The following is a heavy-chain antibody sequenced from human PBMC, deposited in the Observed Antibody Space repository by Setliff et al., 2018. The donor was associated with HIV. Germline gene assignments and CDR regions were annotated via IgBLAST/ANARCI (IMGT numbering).Heavy chain of an antibody. CDR2: MNPNSGNT. J-gene: IGHJ6*02. D-gene: IGHD6-13*01. CDR3: ASSWSRVPYYGMDV. V-gene: IGHV1-8*01. Sequence: ASVKVSCKASGSTFSTYDINWVRQAPGQGPEWMGWMNPNSGNTGYAPKLQGRVTMTRNTSISTAYMELSSLRSDDTAVYYCASSWSRVPYYGMDVWGQGTTITVSS. CDR1: GSTFSTYD.